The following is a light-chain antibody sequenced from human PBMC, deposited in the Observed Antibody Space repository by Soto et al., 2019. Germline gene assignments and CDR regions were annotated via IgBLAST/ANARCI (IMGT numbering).Light chain of an antibody. V-gene: IGKV2D-29*01. J-gene: IGKJ1*01. CDR3: MQTIQLPWT. CDR2: EVS. Sequence: DVVVTQSPLSLPVTLGQAASISCRSSQSLVHRDGNTYLSWFRQRTGQTPQILIYEVSNRFSGMPDRFSGSGSGTDFTLKISRVEAEDVGIYYCMQTIQLPWTFGQGTKVDI. CDR1: QSLVHRDGNTY.